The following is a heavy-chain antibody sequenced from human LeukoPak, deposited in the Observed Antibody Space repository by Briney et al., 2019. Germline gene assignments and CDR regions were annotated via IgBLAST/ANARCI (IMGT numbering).Heavy chain of an antibody. D-gene: IGHD3-22*01. CDR2: ISSSSSYI. J-gene: IGHJ4*02. CDR3: ATYSWYYYDSSSYSDY. Sequence: PGGSLRLSCAASGFTFSSYSMNWVRQAPGKGLEWVSSISSSSSYIYYADSVKGRFTISRDNAKNSLYLQMNSLRAEDTAVYYCATYSWYYYDSSSYSDYWGQGTLVTVSS. CDR1: GFTFSSYS. V-gene: IGHV3-21*01.